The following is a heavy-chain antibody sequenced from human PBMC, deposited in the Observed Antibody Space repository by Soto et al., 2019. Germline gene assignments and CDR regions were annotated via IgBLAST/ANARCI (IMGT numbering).Heavy chain of an antibody. D-gene: IGHD2-15*01. CDR2: IWYDGSNK. J-gene: IGHJ6*02. CDR1: GFTFSSYG. CDR3: ARDKSTVAEGGMDV. Sequence: GGSLRLSCAASGFTFSSYGMHWVRQAPGKGLEWVAVIWYDGSNKYYADSVKGRFTISRDNSKNTLYLQMNSLRAEDTAVYYCARDKSTVAEGGMDVWGQGTTVT. V-gene: IGHV3-33*01.